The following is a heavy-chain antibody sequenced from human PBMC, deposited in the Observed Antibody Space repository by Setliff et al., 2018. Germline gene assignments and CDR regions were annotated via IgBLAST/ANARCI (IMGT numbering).Heavy chain of an antibody. CDR1: GFTFSYYW. Sequence: PGGSLRLSCAASGFTFSYYWMSWVRQAPGKGLEWVSAICGGCSDRHYADSVKGRFTISRDDADSSLYLYMNSLRVDDTAVYFCASRIGGSPYWGQGTLVTVSS. CDR3: ASRIGGSPY. V-gene: IGHV3-21*01. J-gene: IGHJ4*02. D-gene: IGHD1-26*01. CDR2: ICGGCSDR.